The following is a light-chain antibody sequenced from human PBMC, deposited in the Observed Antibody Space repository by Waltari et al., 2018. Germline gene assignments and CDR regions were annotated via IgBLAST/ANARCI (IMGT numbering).Light chain of an antibody. CDR3: QQSYSSPWT. CDR1: QSISHY. CDR2: GAS. J-gene: IGKJ1*01. Sequence: DIQMTQSPSSLSASVGDRVTITCRASQSISHYLNWYQQKPQKAPKLLVFGASSLQSGVPSRFSGSGSGTDFTLTINNLQPEDFATYYCQQSYSSPWTFGQGTRVEIK. V-gene: IGKV1-39*01.